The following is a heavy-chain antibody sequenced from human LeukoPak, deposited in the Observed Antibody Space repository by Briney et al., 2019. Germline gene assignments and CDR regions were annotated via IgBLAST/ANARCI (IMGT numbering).Heavy chain of an antibody. CDR3: TREGPYYYGSGSYYKGPENDAFDI. CDR2: IRSKAYGGTT. V-gene: IGHV3-49*03. Sequence: GRSLRLSCTASGFTFGDYAMSWFRQAPGKGLEWVGFIRSKAYGGTTEYAASVKGRFTISRDDSKSIAYLQMNSLKTEDTAVYYCTREGPYYYGSGSYYKGPENDAFDIWGQGTMVTVSS. D-gene: IGHD3-10*01. CDR1: GFTFGDYA. J-gene: IGHJ3*02.